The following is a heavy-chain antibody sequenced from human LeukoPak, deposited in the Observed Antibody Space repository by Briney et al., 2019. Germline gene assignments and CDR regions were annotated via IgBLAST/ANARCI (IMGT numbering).Heavy chain of an antibody. CDR2: IKQDGSEK. CDR3: ARGGTAMVD. V-gene: IGHV3-7*01. D-gene: IGHD5-18*01. Sequence: SGKSLRLSCAASGFTFSAYWMSWVRQAPGKGLEWVANIKQDGSEKFYVDSVKGRFTISRDNAKNSLYLQMNSLRAEDTAVYYCARGGTAMVDWGQGTLVTVSS. CDR1: GFTFSAYW. J-gene: IGHJ4*02.